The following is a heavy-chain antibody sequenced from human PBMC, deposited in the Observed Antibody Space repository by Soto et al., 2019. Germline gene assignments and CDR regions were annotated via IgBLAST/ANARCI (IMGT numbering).Heavy chain of an antibody. J-gene: IGHJ4*02. V-gene: IGHV4-59*08. Sequence: SEPLSLTCTVSGACVSNYYWGWIRQAAGKGLEWIGYSSHSGINNINPSLKSRATFSVDTSKNQFSLKLSSVTAADTAVYYCARFYYNNSGYAFDSWGQGTLVT. CDR1: GACVSNYY. CDR2: SSHSGIN. D-gene: IGHD3-22*01. CDR3: ARFYYNNSGYAFDS.